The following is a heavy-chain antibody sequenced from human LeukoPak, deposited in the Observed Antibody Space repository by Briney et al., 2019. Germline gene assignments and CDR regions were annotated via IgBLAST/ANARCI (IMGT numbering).Heavy chain of an antibody. V-gene: IGHV5-51*01. D-gene: IGHD6-19*01. CDR1: GYSFTSYW. Sequence: GESLKISCKGSGYSFTSYWIGWVRQRPGKGLEWMGIIYPGDSDTRYSPSFQGQVTISADKSISTAYLQWSSLKASDTAMYYCARSCSRWLKKYYFDYWGQGTLVTVSS. J-gene: IGHJ4*02. CDR3: ARSCSRWLKKYYFDY. CDR2: IYPGDSDT.